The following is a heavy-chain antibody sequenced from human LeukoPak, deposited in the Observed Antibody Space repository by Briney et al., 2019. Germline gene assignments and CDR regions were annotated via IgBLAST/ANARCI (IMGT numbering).Heavy chain of an antibody. D-gene: IGHD2-21*02. CDR2: ISWNSGSI. V-gene: IGHV3-9*01. Sequence: GGSLRLSCAASGFTFDDYAMHWVRQAPGKGLEWVSGISWNSGSIGYADSVKGRFTISRDNAKNSLYLQMNSLRAEDTALYYCAKSEYCGGDCYSGYFDYWGQGTLVTVSS. CDR3: AKSEYCGGDCYSGYFDY. CDR1: GFTFDDYA. J-gene: IGHJ4*02.